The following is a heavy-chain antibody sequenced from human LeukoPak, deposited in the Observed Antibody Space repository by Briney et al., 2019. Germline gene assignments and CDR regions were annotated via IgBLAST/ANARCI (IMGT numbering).Heavy chain of an antibody. D-gene: IGHD3-22*01. CDR3: ARAREIVVVTSFPY. CDR2: ISSSSSSYI. Sequence: PGGSLRLSCAASGFTFSSYSMNWVRQAPGKGLEWVSSISSSSSSYIYYADSVKGRFTISRDNAKNSLYLQMNSLRAEDTAVYYCARAREIVVVTSFPYWGQGTLVTVSS. V-gene: IGHV3-21*01. J-gene: IGHJ4*02. CDR1: GFTFSSYS.